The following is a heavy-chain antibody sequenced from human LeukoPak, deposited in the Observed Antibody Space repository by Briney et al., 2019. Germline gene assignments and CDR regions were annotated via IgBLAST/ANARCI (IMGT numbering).Heavy chain of an antibody. CDR2: INHSGST. V-gene: IGHV4-34*01. D-gene: IGHD4-23*01. CDR1: GGSFSGYY. CDR3: ARANDYGGNSGVGYFDY. J-gene: IGHJ4*02. Sequence: SETLSLTCAVYGGSFSGYYWSWIRQPPGKGLEWIGEINHSGSTNYNPSLKSRVTISVDTSKNQFSLKLSSVTAADTAVYYCARANDYGGNSGVGYFDYWGQGTLVTVSS.